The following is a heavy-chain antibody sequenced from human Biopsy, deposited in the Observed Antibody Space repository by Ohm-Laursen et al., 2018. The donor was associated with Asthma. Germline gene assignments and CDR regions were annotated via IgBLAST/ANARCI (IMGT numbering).Heavy chain of an antibody. J-gene: IGHJ4*02. Sequence: SLRLSCTAFGFTLGGYSMNWLRPAPGRGLEWVSYISRSSDTIHYADSVRGRFTISRDNARNSLYLQMNSLRDEDTAAYYCARDRYNDFWGGYYPTAFDHWGQGTPVAVSS. CDR1: GFTLGGYS. CDR2: ISRSSDTI. V-gene: IGHV3-48*02. CDR3: ARDRYNDFWGGYYPTAFDH. D-gene: IGHD3-3*01.